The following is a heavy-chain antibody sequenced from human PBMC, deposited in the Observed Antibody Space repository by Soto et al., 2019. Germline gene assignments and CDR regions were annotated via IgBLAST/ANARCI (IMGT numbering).Heavy chain of an antibody. J-gene: IGHJ4*02. D-gene: IGHD3-3*01. Sequence: SETLSLTCTVSGGSISSYYWSWIRQPPGKGLEWIGYIYYSGSTNYNPSLKSRVTISVDTSKNQFSLKLSSVTAADTAVYYCARTGGFVPFGVVNPHDYWGQGTLVTVSS. V-gene: IGHV4-59*01. CDR3: ARTGGFVPFGVVNPHDY. CDR2: IYYSGST. CDR1: GGSISSYY.